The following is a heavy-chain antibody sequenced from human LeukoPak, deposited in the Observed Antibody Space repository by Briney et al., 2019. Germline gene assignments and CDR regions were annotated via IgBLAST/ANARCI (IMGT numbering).Heavy chain of an antibody. CDR3: VRDWGYDSSGYWQKYFDT. V-gene: IGHV3-74*01. D-gene: IGHD3-22*01. CDR1: GFTFTTFW. CDR2: INHDGSST. Sequence: GWSLRPSCATSGFTFTTFWMCWVRQAPGRGLVWVSRINHDGSSTNYADSVKGRFTICRDNAKNTVYLQMNSLRAEDTAVYYCVRDWGYDSSGYWQKYFDTWGQGTLVTVSS. J-gene: IGHJ4*02.